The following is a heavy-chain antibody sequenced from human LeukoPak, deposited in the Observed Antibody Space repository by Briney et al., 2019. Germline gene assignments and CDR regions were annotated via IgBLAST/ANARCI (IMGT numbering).Heavy chain of an antibody. V-gene: IGHV4-34*01. CDR2: INHSGTT. Sequence: SETLSLTCAVYGGSFSGYYWSWIRQPPGRGLEWIGEINHSGTTNYNPSLKSRVTISVDTSKNQFSLKLSSVTAADTAVYYCSRERVLRYWGQGTLVTVSS. CDR3: SRERVLRY. J-gene: IGHJ4*02. CDR1: GGSFSGYY.